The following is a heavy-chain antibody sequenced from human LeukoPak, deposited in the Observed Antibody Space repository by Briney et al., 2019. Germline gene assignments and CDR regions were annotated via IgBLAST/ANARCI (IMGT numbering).Heavy chain of an antibody. CDR3: ARSPEHCSSTSCSNFDY. CDR1: GFTFDDYG. D-gene: IGHD2-2*01. J-gene: IGHJ4*02. V-gene: IGHV3-20*04. CDR2: INWNGGST. Sequence: GGSLRLSCAASGFTFDDYGMSWVRQAPGKGLEWVSGINWNGGSTGYADSVKGRFTISRDNAKNSLYLQMNSLRAEDTALYYCARSPEHCSSTSCSNFDYWGQGTLVTVSS.